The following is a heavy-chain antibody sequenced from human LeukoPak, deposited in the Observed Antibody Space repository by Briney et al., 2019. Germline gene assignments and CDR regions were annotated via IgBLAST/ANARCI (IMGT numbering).Heavy chain of an antibody. V-gene: IGHV4-39*01. CDR3: ARHWGPNGYYHGMDV. J-gene: IGHJ6*02. Sequence: SETLSLTCTVSGDSISSSGHYWGWLRQPPGKGLEWIVSIYYSGSTYYNPSLKSRVTISVDTSKKQFSLKLSSVTAADTAVYFCARHWGPNGYYHGMDVWGQGTTVTVSS. CDR1: GDSISSSGHY. D-gene: IGHD4/OR15-4a*01. CDR2: IYYSGST.